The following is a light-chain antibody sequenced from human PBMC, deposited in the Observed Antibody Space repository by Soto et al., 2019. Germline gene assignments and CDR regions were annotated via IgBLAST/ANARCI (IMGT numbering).Light chain of an antibody. J-gene: IGKJ1*01. Sequence: DIQMTQSPSTLSASVGDTVNITCRASQSISSWLAWYQQKPGKAPKLLIYEASTLKSGVPSRFSGSGSGTEFTLTISSLQPDDFATYYCQHYNSYSEAFGQGTKVDIK. V-gene: IGKV1-5*03. CDR1: QSISSW. CDR2: EAS. CDR3: QHYNSYSEA.